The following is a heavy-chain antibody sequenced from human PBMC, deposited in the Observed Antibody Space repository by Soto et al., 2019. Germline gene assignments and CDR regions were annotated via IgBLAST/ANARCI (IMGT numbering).Heavy chain of an antibody. CDR1: GFTFGHAW. CDR3: TTSGHCANGVCSYYFYGMDV. V-gene: IGHV3-15*07. CDR2: IKSKVDGGTT. Sequence: EVQLVESGGGLVKPGGSLRLSCAASGFTFGHAWMNWVRQAPGMGLEWVGRIKSKVDGGTTDYAAPVKGRFTISRDDSQYTLYLQLNSLKIEDSAMYYCTTSGHCANGVCSYYFYGMDVWGQGTTVTVSS. J-gene: IGHJ6*02. D-gene: IGHD2-8*01.